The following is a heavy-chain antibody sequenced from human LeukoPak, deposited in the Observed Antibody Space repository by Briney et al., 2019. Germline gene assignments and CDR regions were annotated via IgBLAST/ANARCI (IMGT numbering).Heavy chain of an antibody. D-gene: IGHD3-16*01. J-gene: IGHJ4*02. V-gene: IGHV4-59*08. Sequence: SETLSLTCTVSGGSISPYYWSWIRQPPGKGLEWIGYIYYSGSNYNPSLKSRVTISLDTSKNQFSLKLSSVTAADTAVYYCARGGYYFDYWGQGTLVTVSS. CDR1: GGSISPYY. CDR2: IYYSGS. CDR3: ARGGYYFDY.